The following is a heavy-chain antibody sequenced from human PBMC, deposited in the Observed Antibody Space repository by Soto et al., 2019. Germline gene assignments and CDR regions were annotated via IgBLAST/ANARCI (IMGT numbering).Heavy chain of an antibody. CDR2: IYHSGST. J-gene: IGHJ4*02. CDR3: TTGDPYYFDY. V-gene: IGHV4-30-2*01. Sequence: PSETLSLTCAVSGGSIISGGYSWSWIRQPPGKGLDWIGYIYHSGSTYYNPSLKSRVTISVDRSKNQFSLKLSSVTAADTAVYYCTTGDPYYFDYWGQGTLVTVSS. CDR1: GGSIISGGYS.